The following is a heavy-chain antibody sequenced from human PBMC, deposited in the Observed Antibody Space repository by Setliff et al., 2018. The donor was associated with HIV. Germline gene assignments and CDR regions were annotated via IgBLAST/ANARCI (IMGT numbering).Heavy chain of an antibody. Sequence: SETLSLTCTVSGGSISSNSYYWGWIRQPPGKGLEWIGSIYHSGRTYYNPSLNSRVTISLDTSKNQFSLRLTSLTAADTAIYYCARSTVGAGASFPWGRGILVTVSS. J-gene: IGHJ5*02. CDR1: GGSISSNSYY. CDR2: IYHSGRT. D-gene: IGHD1-26*01. CDR3: ARSTVGAGASFP. V-gene: IGHV4-39*07.